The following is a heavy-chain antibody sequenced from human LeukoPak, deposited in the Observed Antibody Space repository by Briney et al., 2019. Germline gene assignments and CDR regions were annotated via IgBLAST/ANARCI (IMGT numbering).Heavy chain of an antibody. V-gene: IGHV3-30*02. CDR2: IRYDGSNK. CDR1: GFTFSSYG. D-gene: IGHD6-19*01. J-gene: IGHJ3*02. Sequence: SGGSLRLSCAASGFTFSSYGMHWVRQAPGKGLEWVAFIRYDGSNKYYADSVKGRFTISRDNSKNTLYLQMNSLRAEDTAVYYCAGGWENAFDIWGQGTMVTVSS. CDR3: AGGWENAFDI.